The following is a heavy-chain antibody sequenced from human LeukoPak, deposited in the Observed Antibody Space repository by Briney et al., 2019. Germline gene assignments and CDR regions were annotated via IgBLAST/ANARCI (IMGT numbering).Heavy chain of an antibody. CDR3: ATGPGHYYDSSGYDY. J-gene: IGHJ4*02. CDR1: GYTLTELS. V-gene: IGHV1-24*01. Sequence: ASVKVSCKVSGYTLTELSMHRVRQAPGKGLEWMGGFDPEDGETIYAQKFQGRVTMTEDTSTDTAYMELSSLRSEDTAVYYCATGPGHYYDSSGYDYWGQGTLVTVSS. D-gene: IGHD3-22*01. CDR2: FDPEDGET.